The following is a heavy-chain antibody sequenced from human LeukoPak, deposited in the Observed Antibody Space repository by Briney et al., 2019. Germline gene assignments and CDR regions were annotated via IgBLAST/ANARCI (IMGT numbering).Heavy chain of an antibody. CDR2: IYYSGSS. J-gene: IGHJ4*02. CDR1: GGSISSSYDQ. CDR3: ATRHPGDFHH. V-gene: IGHV4-39*02. Sequence: SETLSLTCAVSGGSISSSYDQWVWIPQPPGKGLEWIVSIYYSGSSYNSPSLKSPITISFDTSKNHFSLKRTSVTAADAAIYYCATRHPGDFHHWGQGTLVTVSS.